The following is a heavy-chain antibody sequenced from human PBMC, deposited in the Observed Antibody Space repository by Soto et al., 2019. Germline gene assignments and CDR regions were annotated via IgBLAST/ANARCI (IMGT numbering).Heavy chain of an antibody. CDR1: GFTISSYS. CDR2: ISSSSTI. D-gene: IGHD2-2*01. CDR3: ASHGYCSSTSCFDAFDI. V-gene: IGHV3-48*01. J-gene: IGHJ3*02. Sequence: GGPQRLSCAALGFTISSYSMNWVSQAQGKGLEWVSYISSSSTIYYADSVKGRFPISRDNAKNSLYLQMNSLRAEDTAVYYCASHGYCSSTSCFDAFDIWGQGTMVTVSS.